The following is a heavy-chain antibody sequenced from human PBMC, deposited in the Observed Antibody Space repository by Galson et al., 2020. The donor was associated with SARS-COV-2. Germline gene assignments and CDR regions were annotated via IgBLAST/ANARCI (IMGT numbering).Heavy chain of an antibody. J-gene: IGHJ6*03. CDR1: GFTFSSYA. CDR3: ARDGGSYMDV. D-gene: IGHD3-3*01. CDR2: ISYDGSNN. Sequence: GGSLRLSCAASGFTFSSYAMHWVRQAPGKGLEWVAVISYDGSNNYYADSVKGRFTISRDNSKNTLYLQMNSLRAEDTAVYYCARDGGSYMDVCGKGTTVTVSS. V-gene: IGHV3-30*04.